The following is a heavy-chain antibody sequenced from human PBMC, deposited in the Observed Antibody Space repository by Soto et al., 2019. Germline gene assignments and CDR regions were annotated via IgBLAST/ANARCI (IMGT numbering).Heavy chain of an antibody. J-gene: IGHJ4*02. CDR3: MRHCSGGNCFEY. CDR2: IYSGGTT. CDR1: GFTVSSVY. Sequence: EVQLVESGGGLVQPGGSLRLSCAGSGFTVSSVYMSWVRQAPGKGLEWVSVIYSGGTTYYADSVKGRFTISRDNSKNTLYLQMNSLRAEDTAVYYCMRHCSGGNCFEYWGQGTLVTVSS. V-gene: IGHV3-66*04. D-gene: IGHD2-15*01.